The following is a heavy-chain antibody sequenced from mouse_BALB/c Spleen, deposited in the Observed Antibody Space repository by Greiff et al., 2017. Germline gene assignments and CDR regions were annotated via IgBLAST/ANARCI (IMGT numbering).Heavy chain of an antibody. CDR3: AREGMITSSWFAY. CDR1: GFTFSSYA. Sequence: EVQVVESGGGLVKPGGSLKLSCAASGFTFSSYAMSWVRQSPETRLEWVAEISSGGSYTYYPDTVTGRFTISRDNAKNTLYLEMSSLRSEDTAMYYCAREGMITSSWFAYWGQGTLVTVSA. CDR2: ISSGGSYT. J-gene: IGHJ3*01. D-gene: IGHD2-4*01. V-gene: IGHV5-9-4*01.